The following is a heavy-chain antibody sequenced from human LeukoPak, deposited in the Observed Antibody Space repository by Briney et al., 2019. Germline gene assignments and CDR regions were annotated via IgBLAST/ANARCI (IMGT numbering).Heavy chain of an antibody. D-gene: IGHD3-16*01. J-gene: IGHJ3*02. CDR2: IYTSGST. CDR3: ARDGRRIEPIGVYVGLGGDDAFDI. V-gene: IGHV4-4*07. Sequence: PPETLSLTCTVSGGSISSYYWSWIRQPAGKGLEWIGRIYTSGSTNYNPSLKSRVTMSVDTSKNQFSLKLSSVTAVDTAVYYCARDGRRIEPIGVYVGLGGDDAFDIWGQGTMVTVSS. CDR1: GGSISSYY.